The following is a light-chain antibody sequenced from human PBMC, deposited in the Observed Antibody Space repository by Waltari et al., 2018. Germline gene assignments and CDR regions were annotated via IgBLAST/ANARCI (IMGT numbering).Light chain of an antibody. Sequence: EIVLTQFPASLSVSPGERATLSCSASQSVSINLAWYQQKPGQSPRLLISRASSRATGVPARFSGGGSETDFSLTISSLQSEDFAVYYCQQYETWPLNTFGQGTILEIK. CDR1: QSVSIN. J-gene: IGKJ2*01. V-gene: IGKV3-15*01. CDR2: RAS. CDR3: QQYETWPLNT.